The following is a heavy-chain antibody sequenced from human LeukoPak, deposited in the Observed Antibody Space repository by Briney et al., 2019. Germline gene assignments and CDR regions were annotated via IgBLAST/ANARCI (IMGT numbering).Heavy chain of an antibody. J-gene: IGHJ4*02. Sequence: AGGSLRLSCAASGFTFSDHYMDWVRQAPGKGLEWVGRTRNKANSYTTEYAASVKGRFTISRDDSKNSLYLQMNSPKTEDTAVYYCASLRGEYYYDSSGYGDYWGQGTLVTVSS. CDR1: GFTFSDHY. CDR2: TRNKANSYTT. CDR3: ASLRGEYYYDSSGYGDY. V-gene: IGHV3-72*01. D-gene: IGHD3-22*01.